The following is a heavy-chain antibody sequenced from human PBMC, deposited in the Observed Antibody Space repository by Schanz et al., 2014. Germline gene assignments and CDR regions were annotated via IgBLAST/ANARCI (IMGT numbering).Heavy chain of an antibody. V-gene: IGHV3-66*01. D-gene: IGHD2-8*01. CDR3: ASLYDREYFDY. CDR2: IYGGGIT. J-gene: IGHJ4*02. CDR1: GFTVSSNY. Sequence: EVQLVESGGGLVQPGGSLRLSCAASGFTVSSNYMSWVRQAPGKGLEWVSVIYGGGITYYADSVKGRFTISRESSRNTLYLQMNSXXXXDTAVYYCASLYDREYFDYWGQGTLVTVSS.